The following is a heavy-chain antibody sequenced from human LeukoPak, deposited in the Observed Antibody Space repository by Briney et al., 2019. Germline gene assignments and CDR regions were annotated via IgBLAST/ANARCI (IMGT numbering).Heavy chain of an antibody. CDR2: INHSGGT. D-gene: IGHD6-25*01. J-gene: IGHJ4*02. V-gene: IGHV4-34*01. CDR1: GGCFSGYY. CDR3: ARAGRLPFDY. Sequence: SETLSLTGAVDGGCFSGYYWSWIRQRPGKGLEWMGEINHSGGTNYNTSPKSRVTISVDTSKNQFSLKLSSATAADTAVYYCARAGRLPFDYWGQGTLVTVSS.